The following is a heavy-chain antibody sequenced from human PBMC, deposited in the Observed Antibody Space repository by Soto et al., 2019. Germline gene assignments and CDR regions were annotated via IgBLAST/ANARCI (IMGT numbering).Heavy chain of an antibody. CDR2: MNPNSGNT. CDR1: GYTFTSYD. CDR3: ARGLVLGNWLDP. V-gene: IGHV1-8*01. D-gene: IGHD2-8*02. Sequence: ASVKVSCKASGYTFTSYDINWVRQATGQGLEWMGWMNPNSGNTGYAQKFQGRVTMTRNTSISTAYMELSSLRSEDTAVYYCARGLVLGNWLDPWGQGTLVTVSS. J-gene: IGHJ5*02.